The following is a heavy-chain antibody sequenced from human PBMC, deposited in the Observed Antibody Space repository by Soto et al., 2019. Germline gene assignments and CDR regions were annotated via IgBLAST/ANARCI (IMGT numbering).Heavy chain of an antibody. J-gene: IGHJ3*02. Sequence: QLHLVQSGAVVKKPGASVTVSCSASGYPVTAYYMHWVRLAPVRGLEWMGGINPATGAAKYTQTCQGRVTISRDASTSTVFMELTRLTSEETAVFYCPRGGGVGVAGSAAFDMWGQGTLVTVSS. V-gene: IGHV1-2*02. CDR1: GYPVTAYY. CDR2: INPATGAA. CDR3: PRGGGVGVAGSAAFDM. D-gene: IGHD3-3*01.